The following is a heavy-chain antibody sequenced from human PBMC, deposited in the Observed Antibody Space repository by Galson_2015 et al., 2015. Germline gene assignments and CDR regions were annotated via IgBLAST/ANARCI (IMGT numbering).Heavy chain of an antibody. CDR1: GFSLSTSGMC. J-gene: IGHJ3*02. CDR2: IDWDDDK. D-gene: IGHD3-16*01. Sequence: PALVKPTQTLTLTCTFSGFSLSTSGMCVSWIRQPPGKALEWLALIDWDDDKYYSTSLKTRLTISKDTSKNQVVLTMTNMDPVDTATYYCARLEDYEAGGGGAFDIWGQGTMVTVSS. V-gene: IGHV2-70*01. CDR3: ARLEDYEAGGGGAFDI.